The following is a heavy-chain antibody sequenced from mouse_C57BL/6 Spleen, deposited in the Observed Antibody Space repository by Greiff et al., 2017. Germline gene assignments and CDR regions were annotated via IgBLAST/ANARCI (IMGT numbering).Heavy chain of an antibody. J-gene: IGHJ1*03. CDR1: GYSITSGYY. D-gene: IGHD2-12*01. CDR2: ISYDGSN. V-gene: IGHV3-6*01. CDR3: ASLRRPLYWYFDV. Sequence: EVKLMESGPGLVKPSQSLSLTCSVTGYSITSGYYWNWIRQFPGNKLEWMGYISYDGSNNYNPSLKNRISITRDTSKNQFFLKLNSVTTEDTATYYCASLRRPLYWYFDVWGTGTTVTVSS.